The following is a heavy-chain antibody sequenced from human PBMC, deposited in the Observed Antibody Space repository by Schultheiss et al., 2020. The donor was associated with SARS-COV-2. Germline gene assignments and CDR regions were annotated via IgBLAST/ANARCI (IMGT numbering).Heavy chain of an antibody. D-gene: IGHD4-17*01. J-gene: IGHJ4*02. CDR2: IYITGST. CDR3: ARLVYGDYVGYYFDY. Sequence: SETLSLTCTVSGGSLSSDSYYLSWIRQPAGKGLEWIGRIYITGSTHYNPSLESRVTMSVDTSKNQFSLKLSSVTAADTAVYYCARLVYGDYVGYYFDYWGQGTLVTVSS. V-gene: IGHV4-61*02. CDR1: GGSLSSDSYY.